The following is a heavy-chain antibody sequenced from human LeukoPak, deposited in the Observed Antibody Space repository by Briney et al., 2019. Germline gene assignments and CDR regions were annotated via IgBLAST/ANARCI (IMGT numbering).Heavy chain of an antibody. Sequence: GGSLRLSCAASGFTFSSYGMHWVRKAPGKGREWGAVIWYDGSNKYYADSVKGRFTISRDNSKNTPYLQMNSLRAEDTAVYYCAKDAQIYSTYDWRWFDPWGQGTLVTVS. V-gene: IGHV3-33*06. D-gene: IGHD4-11*01. J-gene: IGHJ5*02. CDR3: AKDAQIYSTYDWRWFDP. CDR1: GFTFSSYG. CDR2: IWYDGSNK.